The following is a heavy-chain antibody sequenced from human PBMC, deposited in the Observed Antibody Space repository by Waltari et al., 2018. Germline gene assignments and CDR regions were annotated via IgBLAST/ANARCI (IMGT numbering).Heavy chain of an antibody. Sequence: EAQLLESGGVLVQPGGSLRLSCPASGFRLSARWMTWVRRAPGKGLEWVDNIKWDGSAAWYAESMSGRFIISRDNAKNSVFLQMSSPTADDTATYYCARGSAAYVRFWDLWGLGTVVTVSS. D-gene: IGHD3-10*02. CDR1: GFRLSARW. V-gene: IGHV3-7*03. CDR2: IKWDGSAA. J-gene: IGHJ5*02. CDR3: ARGSAAYVRFWDL.